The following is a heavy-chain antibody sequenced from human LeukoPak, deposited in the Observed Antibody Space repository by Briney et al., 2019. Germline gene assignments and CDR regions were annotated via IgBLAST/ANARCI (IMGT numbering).Heavy chain of an antibody. D-gene: IGHD3-22*01. J-gene: IGHJ4*02. CDR1: GSTVSSNY. CDR2: IYSGGST. Sequence: GGSLRLSCAASGSTVSSNYMSWVRQAPGKGLEWVSVIYSGGSTYYADSVKGRFTISRDNSKNTLYLQMNSLRAEDTAVYYCAREGHYDSSGYFDYWGQGTLVTVSS. V-gene: IGHV3-53*01. CDR3: AREGHYDSSGYFDY.